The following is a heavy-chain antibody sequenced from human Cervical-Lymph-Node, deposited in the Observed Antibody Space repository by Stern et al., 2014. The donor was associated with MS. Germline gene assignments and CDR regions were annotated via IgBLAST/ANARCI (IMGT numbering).Heavy chain of an antibody. D-gene: IGHD2-8*01. J-gene: IGHJ4*02. CDR1: GYTFTTYG. CDR3: ARDKMHAFDY. Sequence: QVQLVQSGTEVKKPGASVLVSCKASGYTFTTYGITWVRQAPGQGLEWMGWISADSGNKKYAQKFQDRGTMTRDTTTGTAYMEVRSLRSEDTAVYYCARDKMHAFDYWGQGTQVTVPS. V-gene: IGHV1-18*01. CDR2: ISADSGNK.